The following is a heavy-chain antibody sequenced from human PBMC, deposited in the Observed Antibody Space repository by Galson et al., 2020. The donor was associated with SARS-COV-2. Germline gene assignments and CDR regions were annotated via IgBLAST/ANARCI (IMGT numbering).Heavy chain of an antibody. CDR1: GYTFTSYG. CDR3: ARGHILTGYYMATDAFDI. CDR2: ISAYNGNT. V-gene: IGHV1-18*01. J-gene: IGHJ3*02. D-gene: IGHD3-9*01. Sequence: ASVKVSCKASGYTFTSYGISWVRQAPGQGLEWMGWISAYNGNTNYAQKLQGRVTMTTDTSTSTAYMELRSLRSDDTAVYYCARGHILTGYYMATDAFDIWGQGTMVTVSS.